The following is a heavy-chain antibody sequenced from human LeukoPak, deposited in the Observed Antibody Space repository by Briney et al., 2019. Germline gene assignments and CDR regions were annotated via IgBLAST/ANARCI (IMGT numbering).Heavy chain of an antibody. CDR1: GFTFIDYD. Sequence: GGSLRLSCAASGFTFIDYDMHWVRQVIGKGLEWVSAIGIRGDTHYSGSVKGRFTISRENAESSLYLQMSSLRAEDTAVYYCARGGIQVSGIDEFDYWGQGTLVTVSS. V-gene: IGHV3-13*01. D-gene: IGHD6-19*01. CDR2: IGIRGDT. CDR3: ARGGIQVSGIDEFDY. J-gene: IGHJ4*02.